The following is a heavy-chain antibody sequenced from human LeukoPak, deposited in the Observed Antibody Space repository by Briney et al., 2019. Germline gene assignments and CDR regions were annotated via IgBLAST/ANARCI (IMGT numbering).Heavy chain of an antibody. CDR3: ARDKAAGRPHFDY. V-gene: IGHV3-48*04. CDR2: ISSSSSTI. D-gene: IGHD6-13*01. Sequence: QAGGSLRLSCAASGFTFSSYSMNWVRQAPGKGLEWVSYISSSSSTIYYADSVKGRFTISRDNAKNSLYLQMNSLRAEDTAVYYCARDKAAGRPHFDYWGQGTLVTVSS. CDR1: GFTFSSYS. J-gene: IGHJ4*02.